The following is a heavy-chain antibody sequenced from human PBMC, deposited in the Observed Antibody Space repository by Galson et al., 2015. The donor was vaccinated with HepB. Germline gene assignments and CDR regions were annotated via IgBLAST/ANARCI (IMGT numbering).Heavy chain of an antibody. Sequence: QSGAEVKKPGESLRISCKASGYTFTSYGISWVRQAPGQGLEWMGWISAYNGNTNYAQKLRGRVTMTTDTSTSTAYMELRSLRSDDTAVYYCARVTYSSGWYPPRTWGQGTLVTVSS. CDR1: GYTFTSYG. D-gene: IGHD6-19*01. J-gene: IGHJ4*02. V-gene: IGHV1-18*04. CDR2: ISAYNGNT. CDR3: ARVTYSSGWYPPRT.